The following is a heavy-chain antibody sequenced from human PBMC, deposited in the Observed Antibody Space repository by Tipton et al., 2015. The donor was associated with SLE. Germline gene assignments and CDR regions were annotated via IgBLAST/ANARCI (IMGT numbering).Heavy chain of an antibody. CDR3: AREIQGHRWYYYPLDV. CDR2: IYYTGST. CDR1: GGSISSATYY. D-gene: IGHD2/OR15-2a*01. V-gene: IGHV4-61*01. J-gene: IGHJ6*02. Sequence: TLSLTCNVSGGSISSATYYWSWIRQPPGKGLEWIGYIYYTGSTNYNPSLKSRVTISVDRSKNQFSLKMTSVTTADTGTYYCAREIQGHRWYYYPLDVWGQGTTVTVSS.